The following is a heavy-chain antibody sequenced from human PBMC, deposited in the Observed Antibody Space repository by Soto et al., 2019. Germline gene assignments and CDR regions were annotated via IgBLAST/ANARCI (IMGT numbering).Heavy chain of an antibody. Sequence: SETLSLTCAVYGGSFSGYYWSWIRQPPGKGLEWIGEINHSGSTNYNPSLKSRVTISVDTSKNQFSLKLSSVTAADTAVYYCARGLYGDLDYWGQGTLVTVSS. D-gene: IGHD4-17*01. CDR2: INHSGST. CDR1: GGSFSGYY. V-gene: IGHV4-34*01. J-gene: IGHJ4*02. CDR3: ARGLYGDLDY.